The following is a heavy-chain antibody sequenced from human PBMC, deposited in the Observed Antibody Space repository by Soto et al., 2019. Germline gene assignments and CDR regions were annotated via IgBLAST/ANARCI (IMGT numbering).Heavy chain of an antibody. J-gene: IGHJ6*03. D-gene: IGHD2-2*01. CDR1: GFTFSSYS. V-gene: IGHV3-21*01. CDR2: ISSSSSYI. Sequence: EVQLVESGGGLVKPGGSLRLSCAASGFTFSSYSMNWVRQAPGKGLEWVSSISSSSSYIYYADSVKGRFTISRDNAKNSLYLQMNSLRAEDTAVYYCARDSDISVVVPAAVDYYYYMDVWGKGTTVTVSS. CDR3: ARDSDISVVVPAAVDYYYYMDV.